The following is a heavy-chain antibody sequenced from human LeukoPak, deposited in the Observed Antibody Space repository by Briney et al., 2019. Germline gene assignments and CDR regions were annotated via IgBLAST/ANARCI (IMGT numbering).Heavy chain of an antibody. Sequence: GGSLRLSCAASGFTFSSYSMNWVRQAPGKGLEWVSSISSGSSYIYYADSVKGRFTISRDNAKNSLYLQMNSLRAEDTAVYYCARALGIVVVSDYWGQGTLVTVSS. CDR3: ARALGIVVVSDY. CDR2: ISSGSSYI. V-gene: IGHV3-21*01. J-gene: IGHJ4*02. D-gene: IGHD3-22*01. CDR1: GFTFSSYS.